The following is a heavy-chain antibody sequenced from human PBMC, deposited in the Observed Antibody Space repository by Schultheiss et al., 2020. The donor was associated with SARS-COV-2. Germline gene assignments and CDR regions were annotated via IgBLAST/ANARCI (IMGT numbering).Heavy chain of an antibody. V-gene: IGHV3-11*06. CDR2: ISSSSSYI. CDR1: GFTISDYY. J-gene: IGHJ6*03. D-gene: IGHD3-9*01. CDR3: ARESGSYFDWFPGRYYYYYMDV. Sequence: GESLKISCAASGFTISDYYMTWIRQASGKGLEWVSSISSSSSYIYYADSVKGRFTISRDNAKNSLYLQMNSLRAEDTAVYYCARESGSYFDWFPGRYYYYYMDVWGKGTTVTVSS.